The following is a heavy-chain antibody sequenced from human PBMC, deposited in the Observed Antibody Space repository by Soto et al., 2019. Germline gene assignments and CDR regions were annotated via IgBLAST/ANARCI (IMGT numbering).Heavy chain of an antibody. V-gene: IGHV4-61*01. CDR2: IYYRGST. Sequence: SETLSLTCTVSVDSVSSGNYYWSGSGQPPGKGLEWTGYIYYRGSTNYDPSLKIRVTISVDTSKNQFSLKLSSVTAADTSVYYCAREDMGATTSLFWYFDLWGRGTL. CDR3: AREDMGATTSLFWYFDL. J-gene: IGHJ2*01. D-gene: IGHD1-26*01. CDR1: VDSVSSGNYY.